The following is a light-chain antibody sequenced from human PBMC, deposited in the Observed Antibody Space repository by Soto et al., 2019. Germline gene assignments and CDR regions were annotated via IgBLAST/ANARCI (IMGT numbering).Light chain of an antibody. CDR3: QQRTNWSWT. V-gene: IGKV3-11*01. CDR1: QNVRFY. CDR2: DAS. J-gene: IGKJ1*01. Sequence: EIVLTQSPATLSLSPGERATLSCRASQNVRFYLAWYQQKAGQTPRLLIYDASKRASGIPARFSGSGSGTDFTLTISSLEPEDFAVYYCQQRTNWSWTFGRGTKVEVK.